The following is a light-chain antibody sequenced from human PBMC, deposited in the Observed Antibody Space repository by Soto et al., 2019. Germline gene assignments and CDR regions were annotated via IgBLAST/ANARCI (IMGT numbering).Light chain of an antibody. V-gene: IGKV1-5*01. J-gene: IGKJ1*01. Sequence: DIQMTQSPSSLSASVGDRVTITCRASQSIGRWLAWYQQKSGKAPKLLIYDASGLESGVPSRFSGSGSGTEFTLTISSLQPEDFATYYCQQSYSTRRTFGQGTKVDI. CDR1: QSIGRW. CDR3: QQSYSTRRT. CDR2: DAS.